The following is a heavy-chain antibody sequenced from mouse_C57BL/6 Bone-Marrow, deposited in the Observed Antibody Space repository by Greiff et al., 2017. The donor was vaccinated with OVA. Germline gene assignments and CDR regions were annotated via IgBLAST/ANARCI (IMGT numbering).Heavy chain of an antibody. V-gene: IGHV10-1*01. Sequence: EADGGLVQPKGSLKLSCAASGFSFNTYAMNWVRQAPGKGLEWVARIRSKSNNYATYYADSVKDRFTISRDDSESMLYLQMNNLKTEDTAMYYCVRPPFAYWGQGTLVTVSA. CDR2: IRSKSNNYAT. CDR3: VRPPFAY. CDR1: GFSFNTYA. J-gene: IGHJ3*01.